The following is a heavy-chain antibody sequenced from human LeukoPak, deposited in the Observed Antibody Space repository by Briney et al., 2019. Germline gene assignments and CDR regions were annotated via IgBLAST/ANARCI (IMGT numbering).Heavy chain of an antibody. V-gene: IGHV3-30*04. CDR1: GFTFSSYA. J-gene: IGHJ6*02. Sequence: GRSLRLSCAASGFTFSSYAMLWVRQAPGKGLEWVAVISYDGSNKYYADSVKGRFTISRDNSKNTLYLQMNSLRAEDTAVYYCARDIQQLADYYYGMDVWGQGTTVTVSS. CDR3: ARDIQQLADYYYGMDV. D-gene: IGHD6-13*01. CDR2: ISYDGSNK.